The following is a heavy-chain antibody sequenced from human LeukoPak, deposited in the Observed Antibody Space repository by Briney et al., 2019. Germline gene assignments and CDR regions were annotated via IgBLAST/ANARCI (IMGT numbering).Heavy chain of an antibody. CDR3: ARAPRGESDAASGFYGVDV. J-gene: IGHJ6*02. V-gene: IGHV4-59*01. Sequence: SGTLSLTCTVSGGSISTYYWTWIRQPPGKRLEWIGFSYYSGSTNYNPSLKSRVTMSVDTSTNQFSLKLNSVTAADTAVYYCARAPRGESDAASGFYGVDVWGQGTTVTVSS. CDR1: GGSISTYY. CDR2: SYYSGST. D-gene: IGHD3-22*01.